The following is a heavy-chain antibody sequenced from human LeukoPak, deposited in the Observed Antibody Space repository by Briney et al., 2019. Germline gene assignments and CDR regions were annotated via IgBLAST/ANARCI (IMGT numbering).Heavy chain of an antibody. D-gene: IGHD6-13*01. CDR1: GGSISSYY. J-gene: IGHJ4*02. CDR3: ARLHSSSWYEFYFDY. Sequence: SETLSLTCTVSGGSISSYYWSWIRQPPGKGLECIGYIYYSGGTNYNPSLKSRVTISVDTSKNQFSLKLSSVTAADTAVYYCARLHSSSWYEFYFDYWGQGTLVTVSS. CDR2: IYYSGGT. V-gene: IGHV4-59*08.